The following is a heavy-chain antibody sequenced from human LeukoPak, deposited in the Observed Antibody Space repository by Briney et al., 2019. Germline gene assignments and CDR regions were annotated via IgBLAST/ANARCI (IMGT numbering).Heavy chain of an antibody. D-gene: IGHD2-15*01. V-gene: IGHV3-11*04. CDR3: ARDCSGGSCYPPTYYYYYGMDV. J-gene: IGHJ6*02. CDR2: ISSSGSTI. Sequence: PGGSLRLSCAASGFTFSDYYMSWIRQAPGKGLEWVSYISSSGSTIYYADSVKGRFTISRDNAKNSLYLQMNSLRAEDTAVYYCARDCSGGSCYPPTYYYYYGMDVWGQGTTVTVSS. CDR1: GFTFSDYY.